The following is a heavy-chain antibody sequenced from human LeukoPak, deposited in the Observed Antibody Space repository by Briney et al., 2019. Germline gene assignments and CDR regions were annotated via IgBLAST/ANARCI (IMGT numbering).Heavy chain of an antibody. CDR3: ARGKAGRTEFDY. V-gene: IGHV3-30-3*01. J-gene: IGHJ4*02. CDR2: ISYDGSNK. D-gene: IGHD2-8*02. CDR1: GLTFSSCA. Sequence: GGSLRLSCAASGLTFSSCAMHWVRQAPGKGLEWVAVISYDGSNKYYADSVKGRFTISRDNSKNTLYLQMNSLRAEDTAVYYCARGKAGRTEFDYWGQGTLVTVSS.